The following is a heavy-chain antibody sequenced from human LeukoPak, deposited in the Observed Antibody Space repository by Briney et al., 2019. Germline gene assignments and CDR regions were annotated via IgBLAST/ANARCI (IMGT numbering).Heavy chain of an antibody. CDR1: GFTFSSYA. Sequence: GGSLRLSCAASGFTFSSYAMSWVRQAPGKGLEWVAVTSSDRSNKYYAGSVKGRFTISRDNSKNTLYLQMNSLRAEDTAVYYCARESLRYSSGWYPTYYFDYWGQGTLVTVSS. V-gene: IGHV3-30-3*01. D-gene: IGHD6-19*01. CDR3: ARESLRYSSGWYPTYYFDY. J-gene: IGHJ4*02. CDR2: TSSDRSNK.